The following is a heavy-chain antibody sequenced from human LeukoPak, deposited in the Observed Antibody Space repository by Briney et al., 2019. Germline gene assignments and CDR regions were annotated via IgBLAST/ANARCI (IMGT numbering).Heavy chain of an antibody. V-gene: IGHV4-59*01. Sequence: SSETLSLTCTVSGGSISSYYWSWIRQPPGKGLEWIGYIYYSGSTNYNPSLKSRVTISVDTSKNQFSLKLSSVTAADTAVYYCAREAVAGTSFDYWGQGTLVTVSS. J-gene: IGHJ4*02. CDR3: AREAVAGTSFDY. CDR2: IYYSGST. CDR1: GGSISSYY. D-gene: IGHD6-19*01.